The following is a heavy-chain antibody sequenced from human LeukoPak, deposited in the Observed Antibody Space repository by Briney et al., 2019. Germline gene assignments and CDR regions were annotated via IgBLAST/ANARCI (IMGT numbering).Heavy chain of an antibody. CDR1: GFTFDDYG. V-gene: IGHV3-9*01. D-gene: IGHD6-13*01. CDR3: AKAKERSIAAAGTFDY. J-gene: IGHJ4*02. Sequence: PGGSLRLSCAASGFTFDDYGMSWVRQAPGKGLEWVSGISWNSGSIGYADSVKGRFTISRDNAKNSLYLQMNSLRAEDTALYYCAKAKERSIAAAGTFDYWGQGTLVTVSS. CDR2: ISWNSGSI.